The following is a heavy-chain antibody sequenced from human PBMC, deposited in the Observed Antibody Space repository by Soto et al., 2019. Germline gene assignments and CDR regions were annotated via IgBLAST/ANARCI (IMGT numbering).Heavy chain of an antibody. Sequence: QLHLVQSGAVVKKPGASVTVSCSASGYPVTAYYMHWVRQAPGRGLEWMGGINPATGAAKYTQTFQGRVTMTRDTSTSTVFMERSCLTSEDTAVFYCARGGGVGVAGSAAFDMWGQGTLVTVSS. V-gene: IGHV1-2*02. J-gene: IGHJ3*02. CDR1: GYPVTAYY. CDR2: INPATGAA. D-gene: IGHD3-3*01. CDR3: ARGGGVGVAGSAAFDM.